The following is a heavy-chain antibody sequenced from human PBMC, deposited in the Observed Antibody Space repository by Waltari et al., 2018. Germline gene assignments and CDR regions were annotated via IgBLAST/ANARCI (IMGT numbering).Heavy chain of an antibody. J-gene: IGHJ4*02. CDR1: GGTFSSYA. CDR3: ARATYYDFWSGYYDDY. CDR2: IIPIFCTA. Sequence: QVQLVQSGAEVKKPGSSVKVSCKASGGTFSSYAISWVRQAPGQGLEWMGMIIPIFCTANYAQKFQGRVTITADKSTSTAYMELSSLRSEDTAVYYCARATYYDFWSGYYDDYWGQGTLVTVSS. D-gene: IGHD3-3*01. V-gene: IGHV1-69*08.